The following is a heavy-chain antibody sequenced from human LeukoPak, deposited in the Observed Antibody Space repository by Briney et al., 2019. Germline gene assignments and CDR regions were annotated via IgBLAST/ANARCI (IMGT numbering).Heavy chain of an antibody. D-gene: IGHD1-26*01. CDR2: ISYKGGNK. Sequence: GGSLRLSCAASGFTFSTYDMHWVRQAPGKGLVWVAGISYKGGNKYYADSVRGRFTISRDNSKDTLDLQMNSLRAEDAAVYYCSRVLVGPATIPDYWGQGTLVTVSS. V-gene: IGHV3-30*04. CDR3: SRVLVGPATIPDY. J-gene: IGHJ4*02. CDR1: GFTFSTYD.